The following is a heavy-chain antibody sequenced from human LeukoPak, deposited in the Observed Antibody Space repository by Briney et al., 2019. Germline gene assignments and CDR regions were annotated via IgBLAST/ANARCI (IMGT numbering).Heavy chain of an antibody. CDR2: ICSGGST. J-gene: IGHJ3*02. CDR3: ARLFSYCGGGCSFGAFDI. V-gene: IGHV4-39*07. CDR1: GGPISSSPCY. Sequence: SETLSLTCTVSGGPISSSPCYWGWIRQPPGKGLEWFGTICSGGSTYYNPSLKSRVTISVDTSKNQFSLKLSSLTAADTAVYYCARLFSYCGGGCSFGAFDIWGQGTMVTFSS. D-gene: IGHD2-21*02.